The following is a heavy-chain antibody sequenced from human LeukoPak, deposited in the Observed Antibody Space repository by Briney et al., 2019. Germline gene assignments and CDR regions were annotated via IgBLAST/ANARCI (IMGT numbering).Heavy chain of an antibody. J-gene: IGHJ4*01. V-gene: IGHV4-39*07. CDR1: GDSFSSVDYY. CDR3: VRDPRNWNYFDY. CDR2: IYYSGST. Sequence: SETLSLTCTVSGDSFSSVDYYWGWIRQPPGKGLEWIGNIYYSGSTYYNPSLKSRVTISLDTSKNQFSLKLSSVTAADTAVYYCVRDPRNWNYFDYWGHGILVTVSS. D-gene: IGHD1-20*01.